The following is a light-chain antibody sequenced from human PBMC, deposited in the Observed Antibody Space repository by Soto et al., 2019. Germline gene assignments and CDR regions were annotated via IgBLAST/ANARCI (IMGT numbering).Light chain of an antibody. Sequence: QSVLTQPASVSGSPGQSITISCTGTSSDLGAYNYVSWYQQHPGKAPKLMIYEVSSRPSGVSNRFSGSKSDNTASLTIAGLQSDDEADYYCSSYTTPSSWVFGGGTKLTVL. V-gene: IGLV2-14*01. CDR1: SSDLGAYNY. CDR3: SSYTTPSSWV. J-gene: IGLJ3*02. CDR2: EVS.